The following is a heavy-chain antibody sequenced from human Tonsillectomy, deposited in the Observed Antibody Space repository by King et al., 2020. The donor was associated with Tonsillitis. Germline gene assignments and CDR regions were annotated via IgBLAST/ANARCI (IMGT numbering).Heavy chain of an antibody. CDR2: VYYSGST. CDR1: GCSISSYY. D-gene: IGHD1-14*01. V-gene: IGHV4-59*01. Sequence: VQLQESGPGLVKPSETLSLTCTVSGCSISSYYWNWIRQPPGKGLEWIGYVYYSGSTDYNPSLKSRVTISLDTAKNKFSLRLRSLTAADTAVYYCAVGTNHPYDAFDIWGQGTLVTVSS. J-gene: IGHJ3*02. CDR3: AVGTNHPYDAFDI.